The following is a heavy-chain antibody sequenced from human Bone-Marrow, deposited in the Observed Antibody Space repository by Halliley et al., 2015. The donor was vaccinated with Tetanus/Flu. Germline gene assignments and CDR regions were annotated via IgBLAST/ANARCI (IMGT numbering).Heavy chain of an antibody. CDR1: GGSISTYY. Sequence: TLSLTCTVSGGSISTYYWSWIRQPPGKGLEWIGYIFYSGSTNYNPSLKSRVTISVDTSKNQFSLKLSPVTAADTAVYYCARDQKEVAPAYWGQGTLVTVSS. CDR2: IFYSGST. CDR3: ARDQKEVAPAY. D-gene: IGHD5-12*01. J-gene: IGHJ4*02. V-gene: IGHV4-59*01.